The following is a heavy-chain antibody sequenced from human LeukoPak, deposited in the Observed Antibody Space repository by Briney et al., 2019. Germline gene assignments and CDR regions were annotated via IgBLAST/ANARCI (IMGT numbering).Heavy chain of an antibody. CDR1: GFSVSGIH. Sequence: GGSLRLSCVASGFSVSGIHMYWVRQAPGKDLEWVSGLYSGGATYYADSMGGRFTISRDHSKNTLYLQMTNLRVDDTAIYYCARGNGNVGGRLDPWGQGTRVTVSS. J-gene: IGHJ5*02. CDR3: ARGNGNVGGRLDP. CDR2: LYSGGAT. V-gene: IGHV3-66*01. D-gene: IGHD4-23*01.